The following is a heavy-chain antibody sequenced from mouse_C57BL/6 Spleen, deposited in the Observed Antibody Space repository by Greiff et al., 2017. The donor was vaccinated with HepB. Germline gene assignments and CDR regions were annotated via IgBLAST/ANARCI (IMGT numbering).Heavy chain of an antibody. Sequence: QVQLQQSGAELVRPGTSVMMSCKASGYTFTNYWIGWAKQRPGHGLEWIGDIYPGGGYTNYNEKFKGKATLTADKSSSTAYMQFSSLTSEDSAIYYCAREAIYSNYGFAYWGQGTLVTVSA. CDR3: AREAIYSNYGFAY. CDR2: IYPGGGYT. V-gene: IGHV1-63*01. CDR1: GYTFTNYW. D-gene: IGHD2-5*01. J-gene: IGHJ3*01.